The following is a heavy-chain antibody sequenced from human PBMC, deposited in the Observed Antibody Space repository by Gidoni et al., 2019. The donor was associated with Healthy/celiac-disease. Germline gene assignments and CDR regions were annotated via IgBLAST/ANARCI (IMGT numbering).Heavy chain of an antibody. V-gene: IGHV3-30*18. D-gene: IGHD6-13*01. CDR2: ISYDGSNK. CDR1: GFPFSSYG. J-gene: IGHJ6*03. Sequence: QVQLVASGGGVVQPGRSLRLSCAASGFPFSSYGMHWVRQAPGKGLEWVAVISYDGSNKYYADAVKGRFTISRDNSKNTLYLQMNSLRAEDTAVYYCAKDHPGIAAAGIMDVWGKGTTVTVSS. CDR3: AKDHPGIAAAGIMDV.